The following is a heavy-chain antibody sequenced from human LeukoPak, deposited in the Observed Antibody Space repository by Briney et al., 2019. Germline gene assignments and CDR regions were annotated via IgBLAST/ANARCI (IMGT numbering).Heavy chain of an antibody. D-gene: IGHD3-10*01. J-gene: IGHJ3*02. CDR3: AKDLVTMVREPGGAFDI. V-gene: IGHV3-30*02. Sequence: GGSLRLSCAASGFTFSSYGMHWVRQAPGKGLEWVAFIRYGGSNKYYADSVKGRFTISRDNSKNTLYLQMNSLRAEDTAVYYCAKDLVTMVREPGGAFDIWGQGQWSPSLQ. CDR2: IRYGGSNK. CDR1: GFTFSSYG.